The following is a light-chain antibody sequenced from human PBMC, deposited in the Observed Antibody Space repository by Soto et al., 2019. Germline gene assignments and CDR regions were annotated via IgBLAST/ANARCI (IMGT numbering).Light chain of an antibody. CDR3: HQYGSSSLT. CDR2: GSS. V-gene: IGKV3-20*01. J-gene: IGKJ4*01. Sequence: EIVLTQSPSTLSLSPGERATLSCRASQYVTSNYLAWYQQKPGQAPRLLIYGSSTRATGIPDRFSGSGSGTDFTLTISRLEPEEFAVDYCHQYGSSSLTFAGGTKVEIK. CDR1: QYVTSNY.